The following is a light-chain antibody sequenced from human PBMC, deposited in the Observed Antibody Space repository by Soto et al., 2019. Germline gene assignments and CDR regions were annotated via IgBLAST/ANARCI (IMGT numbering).Light chain of an antibody. V-gene: IGKV1-5*03. CDR3: QQYRTYPLT. Sequence: DIQMTQSPSTLSASVGDRVTITCRASQSISTWLAWYQQKAGKAPKLLIHKAYILEGGVPSRFSGSTAEIKFNIAISILQPDDFATYYCQQYRTYPLTFGGGNTVDIK. CDR1: QSISTW. CDR2: KAY. J-gene: IGKJ4*01.